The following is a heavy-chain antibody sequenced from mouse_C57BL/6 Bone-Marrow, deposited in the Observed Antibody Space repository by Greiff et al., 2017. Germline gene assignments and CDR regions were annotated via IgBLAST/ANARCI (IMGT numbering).Heavy chain of an antibody. D-gene: IGHD1-1*01. Sequence: EVKLVESGGGLVQPGGSLSLSCAASGFTFTDYYMSWVRQPPGKALEWLGFIRNKANGYTTEYSASVKGRFTISRDNSQSILYLQMNALIAEDSATYYCASSYYYVNYFDYWGQGTTLTVSS. J-gene: IGHJ2*01. CDR1: GFTFTDYY. CDR3: ASSYYYVNYFDY. CDR2: IRNKANGYTT. V-gene: IGHV7-3*01.